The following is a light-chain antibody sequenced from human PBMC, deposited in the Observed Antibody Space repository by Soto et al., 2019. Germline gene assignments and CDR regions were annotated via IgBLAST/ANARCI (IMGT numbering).Light chain of an antibody. CDR3: SSYTSSSTLV. Sequence: QSVLTQHASVSGSPGQSITISCTGTSSDVGGYKYVSWYQQHPGKAPKLMIYEVSNRPSGVSNRFSGSKSGNTASLTISGLQAEDEADYYCSSYTSSSTLVFGGGTKLTVL. V-gene: IGLV2-14*01. CDR2: EVS. J-gene: IGLJ2*01. CDR1: SSDVGGYKY.